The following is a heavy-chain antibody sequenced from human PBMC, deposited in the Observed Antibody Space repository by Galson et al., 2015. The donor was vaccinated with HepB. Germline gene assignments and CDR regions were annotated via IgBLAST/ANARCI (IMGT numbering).Heavy chain of an antibody. V-gene: IGHV1-3*01. J-gene: IGHJ3*02. Sequence: SVKVSCKASGYIFTSYAMHWVRQALGQRLEWMGWINAGNGNTKYSEKLQDRVTITRDTSARTAYMELSSLRSEDTAVYYCGRTYSDILTGYVRDAFNIWGQGTMVTVSS. D-gene: IGHD3-9*01. CDR3: GRTYSDILTGYVRDAFNI. CDR1: GYIFTSYA. CDR2: INAGNGNT.